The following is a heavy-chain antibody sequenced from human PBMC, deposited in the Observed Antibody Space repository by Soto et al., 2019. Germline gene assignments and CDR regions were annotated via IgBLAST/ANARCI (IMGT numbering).Heavy chain of an antibody. D-gene: IGHD4-17*01. CDR3: AHSNYDYGDEIYFDY. V-gene: IGHV2-5*02. CDR2: IYWDDDK. J-gene: IGHJ4*02. CDR1: GFSLSTSGVG. Sequence: QNTLKESGPTLVKPTQTLTLTCTFSGFSLSTSGVGVGWIRQPPGKALEWLALIYWDDDKRYSPSLKSRLTITKDTSKNQVVLTMTNMDPVDTATYYCAHSNYDYGDEIYFDYWGQGTLVTVSS.